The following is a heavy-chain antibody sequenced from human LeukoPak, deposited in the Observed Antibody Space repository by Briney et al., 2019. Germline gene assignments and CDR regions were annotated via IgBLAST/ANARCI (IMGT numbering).Heavy chain of an antibody. Sequence: GASVKVSCKASGYTFISYYMHWVRQAPRQGLEWMGIINPSGGSTSYAQKLQGRVTMTSDTSTSTVYMELSSLRSEDTAVYYCARDSRGSIRFLEWLFIDYWGQGTLVTVSS. V-gene: IGHV1-46*04. CDR2: INPSGGST. J-gene: IGHJ4*02. D-gene: IGHD3-3*01. CDR3: ARDSRGSIRFLEWLFIDY. CDR1: GYTFISYY.